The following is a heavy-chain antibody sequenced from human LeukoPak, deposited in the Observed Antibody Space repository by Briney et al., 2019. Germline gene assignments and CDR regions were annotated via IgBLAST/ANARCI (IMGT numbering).Heavy chain of an antibody. CDR2: ISGSGGST. CDR3: AKDTGGSYAFDI. D-gene: IGHD1-26*01. J-gene: IGHJ3*02. V-gene: IGHV3-43*02. CDR1: GFTFSSYA. Sequence: GGSLRLSCAASGFTFSSYAMSWVRQAPGKGLEWVSAISGSGGSTYYADSVKGRFTISRDNSKNSLYLQMNSLRTEDTALYYCAKDTGGSYAFDIWGRGTMVTVSS.